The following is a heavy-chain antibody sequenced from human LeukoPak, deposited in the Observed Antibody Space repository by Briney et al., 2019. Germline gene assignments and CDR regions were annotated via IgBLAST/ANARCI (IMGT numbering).Heavy chain of an antibody. Sequence: SETLSLTCAVSDYSIIDGHYWGWIRQPPGKGLEWIGTIYHTGRTDYNPSLKSRVTMSVDTSKNQFPLRLTSMTAADTAVYYCARGPLSISVAGWYAAHWGQGTLVTVSP. CDR2: IYHTGRT. D-gene: IGHD6-19*01. CDR1: DYSIIDGHY. V-gene: IGHV4-38-2*01. CDR3: ARGPLSISVAGWYAAH. J-gene: IGHJ4*02.